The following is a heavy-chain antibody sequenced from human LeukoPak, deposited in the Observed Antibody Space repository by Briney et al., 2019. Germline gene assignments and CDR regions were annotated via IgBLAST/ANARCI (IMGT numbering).Heavy chain of an antibody. CDR3: ARVHYDSSGQDY. CDR1: GFTFSSYE. Sequence: GGSLRLSCAASGFTFSSYEMNWVRQAPGKGLEWVSYISSSGSTIYYADSVKGRFTISRDNAKNSLYLQMNSLRAEDTAVYYCARVHYDSSGQDYWGQGTLVTVSS. J-gene: IGHJ4*02. V-gene: IGHV3-48*03. D-gene: IGHD3-22*01. CDR2: ISSSGSTI.